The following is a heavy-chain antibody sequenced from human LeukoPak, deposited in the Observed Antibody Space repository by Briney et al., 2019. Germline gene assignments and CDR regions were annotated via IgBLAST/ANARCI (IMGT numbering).Heavy chain of an antibody. Sequence: PSETLSLTCAVYGGSLRGYYWSWIRQPPGKGLEGIGEINHSGSTNYNPSLKSRVTISVDTSKNQFSLKLSSVTAADTAVYYCARGRISSWYYYYMDVWGKGTTVTVSS. CDR3: ARGRISSWYYYYMDV. D-gene: IGHD6-13*01. CDR2: INHSGST. CDR1: GGSLRGYY. V-gene: IGHV4-34*01. J-gene: IGHJ6*03.